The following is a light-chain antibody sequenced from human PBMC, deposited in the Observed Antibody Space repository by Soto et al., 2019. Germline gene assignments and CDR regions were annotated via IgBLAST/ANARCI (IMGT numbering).Light chain of an antibody. CDR3: CSYGGSRSVV. V-gene: IGLV2-23*01. Sequence: QSALNQPASVSGSPGQSITISCTGTRSDVGTYNIVSWYQQHAGKAPKLIIYEGSKRPSGVSHRFSGSKSGNTASLTISGLQAEDEGEYYCCSYGGSRSVVFGGGTKVTVL. CDR1: RSDVGTYNI. J-gene: IGLJ3*02. CDR2: EGS.